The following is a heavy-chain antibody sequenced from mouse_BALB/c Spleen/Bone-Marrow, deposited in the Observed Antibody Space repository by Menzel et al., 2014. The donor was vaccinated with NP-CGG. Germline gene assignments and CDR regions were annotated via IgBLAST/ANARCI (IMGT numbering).Heavy chain of an antibody. J-gene: IGHJ4*01. V-gene: IGHV1-87*01. D-gene: IGHD1-1*02. Sequence: VQLQQSGTDLARPGASVKLSRKASGYTFTSYWMQWVKQRPGQGLEWIGAIYPGDGDTRYTQKFKGKATLTADKSSSTAYMQLSSLASEDSTVYYCARFGDYSMDYWGQGTSVTVSS. CDR1: GYTFTSYW. CDR2: IYPGDGDT. CDR3: ARFGDYSMDY.